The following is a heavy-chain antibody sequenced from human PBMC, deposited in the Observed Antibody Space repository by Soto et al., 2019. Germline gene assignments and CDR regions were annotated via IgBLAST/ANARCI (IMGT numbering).Heavy chain of an antibody. CDR1: GFTFSSYA. V-gene: IGHV3-23*01. CDR2: ISGSGGST. CDR3: AKPVLRFLEWSYFDY. J-gene: IGHJ4*02. D-gene: IGHD3-3*01. Sequence: GGSLRLSCAASGFTFSSYAMSWVRQAPGKGLEWVSAISGSGGSTYYADSVKGRFTISRDNSKNTLYLQMNSLRAEDTAVYYCAKPVLRFLEWSYFDYWGQGTLVTVSS.